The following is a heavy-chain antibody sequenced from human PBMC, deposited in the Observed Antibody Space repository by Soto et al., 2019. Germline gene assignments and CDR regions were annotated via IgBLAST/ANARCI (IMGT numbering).Heavy chain of an antibody. CDR2: IYYSGST. Sequence: SETLSLTCTVSGGSISSSSYYWGWIRQPPGKGLEWIGSIYYSGSTYYNPSLKSRVTISVDTSKNQFSLKLSSVTAADTAVYYCASIRSGSYPSPFYYYYGMDVWGQGTTVTVSS. D-gene: IGHD3-10*01. V-gene: IGHV4-39*01. J-gene: IGHJ6*02. CDR1: GGSISSSSYY. CDR3: ASIRSGSYPSPFYYYYGMDV.